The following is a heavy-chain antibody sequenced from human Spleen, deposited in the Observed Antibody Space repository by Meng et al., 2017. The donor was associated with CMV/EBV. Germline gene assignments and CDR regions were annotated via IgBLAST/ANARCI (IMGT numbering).Heavy chain of an antibody. J-gene: IGHJ5*02. CDR2: ISHHGSNK. V-gene: IGHV3-30*04. Sequence: GFTFSGYPMHWIRQSPGKGPEWVAVISHHGSNKYYADSVKGRFTISRDNSKNTLYLQMSSLRSEDTAVYYCARPPYDLGGYNWFDPWGQGTLVTVSS. CDR1: GFTFSGYP. CDR3: ARPPYDLGGYNWFDP. D-gene: IGHD3-22*01.